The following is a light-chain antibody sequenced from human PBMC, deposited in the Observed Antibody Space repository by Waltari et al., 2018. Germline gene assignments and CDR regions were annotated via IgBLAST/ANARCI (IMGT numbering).Light chain of an antibody. Sequence: EIVLTQSPATLSLSPGERATLSCRASQSVSSFLAWYQQTPGQTPRLLIYDASNRATGIPARFSGSGSGTDFTRTISSLGPEDFAVYYCQQRSDWPLTFGGGTKVEVK. V-gene: IGKV3-11*01. CDR3: QQRSDWPLT. J-gene: IGKJ4*01. CDR2: DAS. CDR1: QSVSSF.